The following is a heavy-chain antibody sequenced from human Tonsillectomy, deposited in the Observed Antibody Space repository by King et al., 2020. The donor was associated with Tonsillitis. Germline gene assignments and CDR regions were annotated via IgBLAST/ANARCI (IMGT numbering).Heavy chain of an antibody. CDR3: ARGSGVPAPAAFDI. CDR2: ICYDGSNK. J-gene: IGHJ3*02. CDR1: GFTFSIYG. D-gene: IGHD2-2*01. Sequence: VQLVESGGGVVQPGRSLRLSCAASGFTFSIYGMHWVRQAPGKGLEGVAVICYDGSNKYFIDSVKGRLTISRDNSKNTLYLQLNSLRAGDTAVYYCARGSGVPAPAAFDIGGKGTMVTVS. V-gene: IGHV3-33*01.